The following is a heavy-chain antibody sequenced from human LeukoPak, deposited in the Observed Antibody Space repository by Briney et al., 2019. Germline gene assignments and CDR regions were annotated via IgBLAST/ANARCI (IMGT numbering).Heavy chain of an antibody. Sequence: ASVKVSXKASGYTFTGYYMHWARQAPGQGLEWMGRINSNSCGTNYTKKFQGRVTLTRDTSIRTAYMELSGLRSDDTAVYYCARNPARDAKTEGYYYYYMDVWGKGTTVTVSS. V-gene: IGHV1-2*06. CDR3: ARNPARDAKTEGYYYYYMDV. CDR1: GYTFTGYY. D-gene: IGHD2-2*01. CDR2: INSNSCGT. J-gene: IGHJ6*03.